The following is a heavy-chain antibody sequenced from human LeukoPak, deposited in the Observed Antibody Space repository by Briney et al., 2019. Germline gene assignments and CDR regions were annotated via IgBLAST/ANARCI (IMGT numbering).Heavy chain of an antibody. CDR1: GGSISSSNW. CDR2: IYHSGST. CDR3: ARVLGIFGVVIQISTVLVFWNYMDV. Sequence: SETLSLTCAVSGGSISSSNWWSWVRQPPGKGLEWIGEIYHSGSTNYNPSLKSRVTISVDKSKNQFSLKLSSVTAADTAVYYCARVLGIFGVVIQISTVLVFWNYMDVWGKGTTVTVSS. V-gene: IGHV4-4*02. D-gene: IGHD3-3*01. J-gene: IGHJ6*03.